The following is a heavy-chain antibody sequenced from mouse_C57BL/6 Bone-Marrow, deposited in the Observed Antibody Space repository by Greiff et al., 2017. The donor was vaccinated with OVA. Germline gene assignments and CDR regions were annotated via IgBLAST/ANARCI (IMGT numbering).Heavy chain of an antibody. J-gene: IGHJ3*01. CDR2: ISIGNGYT. D-gene: IGHD2-10*01. V-gene: IGHV1-58*01. CDR3: ARSGALLGGLAY. Sequence: EVKLMESGAELVRPGSSVKMSCKTSGYTFTSYGINWVKQRPGQGLEGIGYISIGNGYTEYNEKFKGKATLTSDTSSSTAYMQRSSLTSDDSAIYFCARSGALLGGLAYWGQGTLVTVSA. CDR1: GYTFTSYG.